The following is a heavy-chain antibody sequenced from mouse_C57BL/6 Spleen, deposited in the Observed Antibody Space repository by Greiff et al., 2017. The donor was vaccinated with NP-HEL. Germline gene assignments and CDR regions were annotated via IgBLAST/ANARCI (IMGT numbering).Heavy chain of an antibody. J-gene: IGHJ1*03. Sequence: DVMLVESGGGLVKPGGSLKLSCAASGFTFSSYTMSWVRQTPEKRLEWVATISGGGGNTYYPDSVKGRFTISRDNAKNTLYLQMSSLRSEDTALYYCARKPPYYYGSSYGYFDVWGTGTTVTVSS. CDR1: GFTFSSYT. CDR3: ARKPPYYYGSSYGYFDV. D-gene: IGHD1-1*01. CDR2: ISGGGGNT. V-gene: IGHV5-9*01.